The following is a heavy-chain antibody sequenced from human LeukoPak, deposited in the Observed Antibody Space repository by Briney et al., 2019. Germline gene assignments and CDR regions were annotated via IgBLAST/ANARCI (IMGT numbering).Heavy chain of an antibody. J-gene: IGHJ2*01. D-gene: IGHD3-10*01. CDR3: ARESGGGVLGYFDL. CDR2: TRNKANSYTT. V-gene: IGHV3-72*01. CDR1: GLTFSDHC. Sequence: GGSLRLSCAACGLTFSDHCMDWVRQAPGKGLEWVGRTRNKANSYTTEYAASVKGRFTISRDDSKKSLYLQMNSLKTEDTAVYYCARESGGGVLGYFDLWGRGTLVSVSS.